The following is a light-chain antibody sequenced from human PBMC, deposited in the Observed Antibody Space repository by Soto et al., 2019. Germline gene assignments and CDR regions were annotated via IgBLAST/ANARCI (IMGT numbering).Light chain of an antibody. Sequence: EIVLTQSPGILSLSPGEGATLSCRASQFVSGSFLAWYQHKPGQAPRLPIYGASSRATGIPDRFSGSGSGTDFTLTISSLEPEDFAVFYCQQYGDSPKTFGQGTRVEI. CDR1: QFVSGSF. J-gene: IGKJ1*01. V-gene: IGKV3-20*01. CDR2: GAS. CDR3: QQYGDSPKT.